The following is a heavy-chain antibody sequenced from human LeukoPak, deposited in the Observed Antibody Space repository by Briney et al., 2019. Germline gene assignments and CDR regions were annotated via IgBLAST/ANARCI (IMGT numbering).Heavy chain of an antibody. CDR2: ISYDGSNK. Sequence: GGSLRLSCAASGFTFSIYGMHWVRQAPGKGLEWVAVISYDGSNKYYADSVKGRFTISRDNSKNTLYLQMNSLRAEDTAVYYCAKGTEWREPWVHDAFDIWGQGTMVTVSS. CDR1: GFTFSIYG. V-gene: IGHV3-30*18. J-gene: IGHJ3*02. CDR3: AKGTEWREPWVHDAFDI. D-gene: IGHD2-15*01.